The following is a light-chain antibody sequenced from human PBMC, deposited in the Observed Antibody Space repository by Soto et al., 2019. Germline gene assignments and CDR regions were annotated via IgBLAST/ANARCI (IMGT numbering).Light chain of an antibody. CDR2: DVT. Sequence: QSALTQPASVSGSPGQSIAISCTGTSSDVGGYNSVSWYHQYPGKVPKLMIYDVTNRPSGVSDRFSGSKSGNTASLTISGLQAEDEGDSYCSSYTSTGSYVFGTGTKPTVL. J-gene: IGLJ1*01. CDR1: SSDVGGYNS. V-gene: IGLV2-14*01. CDR3: SSYTSTGSYV.